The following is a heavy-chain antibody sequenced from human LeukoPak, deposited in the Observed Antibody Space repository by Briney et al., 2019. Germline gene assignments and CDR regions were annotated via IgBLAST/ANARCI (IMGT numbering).Heavy chain of an antibody. CDR1: GYTFSSYY. CDR2: INPSGGST. D-gene: IGHD3-10*01. V-gene: IGHV1-46*01. J-gene: IGHJ6*02. Sequence: ASVKVSCKASGYTFSSYYMHWVRQAPGQGLEWMGIINPSGGSTSYAHKFQGRVTMTRNTSISTAYMELSSLRSEDTAVYYCASGSMVRGVIRYGMDVWGQGTTVTVSS. CDR3: ASGSMVRGVIRYGMDV.